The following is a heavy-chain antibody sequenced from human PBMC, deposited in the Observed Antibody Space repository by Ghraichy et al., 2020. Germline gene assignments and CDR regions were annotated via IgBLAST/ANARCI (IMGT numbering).Heavy chain of an antibody. D-gene: IGHD3-10*01. V-gene: IGHV3-30*04. J-gene: IGHJ4*02. Sequence: GGSLRLSCAASGFTFSSYAMHWVRQAPGKGLEWVAVISYDGSNKYYADSVKGRFTISRDNSKNTLYLQMNSLRAEDTAVYYCARAPYYYGSGRYYFDYWGQGTLVTVSS. CDR1: GFTFSSYA. CDR3: ARAPYYYGSGRYYFDY. CDR2: ISYDGSNK.